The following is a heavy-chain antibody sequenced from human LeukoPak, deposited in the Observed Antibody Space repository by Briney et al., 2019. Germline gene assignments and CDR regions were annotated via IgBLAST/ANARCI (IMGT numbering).Heavy chain of an antibody. D-gene: IGHD1-26*01. CDR3: ASTLVGEGDY. J-gene: IGHJ4*02. Sequence: PSETLSLTCTVSGASISSGSYYWNWIRQPAGKGLEWIGRIYASGSTNYNPSLKSRVTISVDTSKNQFSLKLSSVTAADTAVYYCASTLVGEGDYWGQGTLVTVSS. CDR1: GASISSGSYY. CDR2: IYASGST. V-gene: IGHV4-61*02.